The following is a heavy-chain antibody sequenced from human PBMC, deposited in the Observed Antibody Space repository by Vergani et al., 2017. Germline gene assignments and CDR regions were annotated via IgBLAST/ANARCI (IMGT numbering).Heavy chain of an antibody. CDR1: GYIFSNFW. V-gene: IGHV5-51*01. D-gene: IGHD3-10*01. J-gene: IGHJ3*01. CDR3: ASGGNGSENRGALQL. CDR2: IYPGDSEV. Sequence: EKPLVPSGSETKTPGESLKISCQAFGYIFSNFWIGWVRQRPGRGLEWRGFIYPGDSEVKSNPTFRGQVIFSVDTSVNTAYLQWRSLQASDTAPDFCASGGNGSENRGALQLWGQGTNITVSS.